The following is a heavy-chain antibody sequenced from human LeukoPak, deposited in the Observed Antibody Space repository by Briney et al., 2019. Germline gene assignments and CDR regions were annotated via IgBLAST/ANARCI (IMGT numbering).Heavy chain of an antibody. Sequence: GGSLRLSCAASGFTFSSYWMRWVRQAPGKGLEWVSAISGSGGSTYYADSVKGRFTISRDNSKKTLYLQMNSLRAEDTAVYFCAKGSRDRDYYDSSGYYHDYWGQGTLVTVSS. CDR1: GFTFSSYW. CDR2: ISGSGGST. J-gene: IGHJ4*02. D-gene: IGHD3-22*01. CDR3: AKGSRDRDYYDSSGYYHDY. V-gene: IGHV3-23*01.